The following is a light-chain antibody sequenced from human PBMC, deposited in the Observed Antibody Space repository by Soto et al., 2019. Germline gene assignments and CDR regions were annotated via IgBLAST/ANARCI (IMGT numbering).Light chain of an antibody. CDR2: AAS. V-gene: IGKV3-20*01. J-gene: IGKJ1*01. CDR1: QSVSSRS. CDR3: QHYSSSRWT. Sequence: EIVLTQSPGTLSLSPGERAILSCRASQSVSSRSLAWYQQKPGQAPRLLIYAASSRATGIPDRFSGGGSGTDFTLTISRLEPEDFAVYYCQHYSSSRWTFGQGTKVDIK.